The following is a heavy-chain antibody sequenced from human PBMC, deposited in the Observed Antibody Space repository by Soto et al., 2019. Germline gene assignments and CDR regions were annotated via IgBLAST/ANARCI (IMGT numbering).Heavy chain of an antibody. D-gene: IGHD6-13*01. CDR3: ASLATADTLDY. V-gene: IGHV1-69*10. CDR2: TNVGNGIA. Sequence: SVKVSCKASGYTFTSYYIHWVRQAPGQGLEWMGWTNVGNGIANYAQKFQGRVTITADKSTTTAYMELSSLRSEDTAVYYCASLATADTLDYWGQGTLVTVSS. J-gene: IGHJ4*02. CDR1: GYTFTSYY.